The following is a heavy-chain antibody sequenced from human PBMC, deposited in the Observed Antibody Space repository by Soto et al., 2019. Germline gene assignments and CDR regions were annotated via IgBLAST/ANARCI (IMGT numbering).Heavy chain of an antibody. Sequence: QVQLVQSGAEGKKPGSSVKVSGKASGGTFSSYAISWVRQAPGQGLEWMGGIIPIFGTANYAQKFQGRVTITADESTSTAYMELSSLRSEDTAVYYCARGGSGSYHPIPSYYYYYGMDVWGQGTTVTVSS. CDR1: GGTFSSYA. CDR3: ARGGSGSYHPIPSYYYYYGMDV. J-gene: IGHJ6*02. D-gene: IGHD1-26*01. CDR2: IIPIFGTA. V-gene: IGHV1-69*01.